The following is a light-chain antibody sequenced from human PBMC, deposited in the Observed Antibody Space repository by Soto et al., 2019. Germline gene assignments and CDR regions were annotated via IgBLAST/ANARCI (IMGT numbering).Light chain of an antibody. CDR2: AAS. Sequence: IQRIQSPSSLSASVGNTVTITCRASQTIYSNLNWYQQKPGKAPNLLIYAASSLESGVPARFSGSGSGTHFTLTITGLQTEDFATYYGQQTYSSLTITFCQGTRLEIK. V-gene: IGKV1-39*01. CDR3: QQTYSSLTIT. J-gene: IGKJ5*01. CDR1: QTIYSN.